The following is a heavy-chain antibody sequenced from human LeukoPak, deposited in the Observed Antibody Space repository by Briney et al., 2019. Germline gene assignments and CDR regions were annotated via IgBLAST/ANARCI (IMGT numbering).Heavy chain of an antibody. Sequence: GGSLRLSCAASGFTFSSYWMHWVRQAPGKGLVWVSRINCDGSSTSYADSVKGRFTTSRDNAKNTLYLQMNSLRAEDTAVYYCARGRYCTNGVCFNWFDPWGQGTLVTVSS. J-gene: IGHJ5*02. CDR1: GFTFSSYW. D-gene: IGHD2-8*01. CDR2: INCDGSST. V-gene: IGHV3-74*01. CDR3: ARGRYCTNGVCFNWFDP.